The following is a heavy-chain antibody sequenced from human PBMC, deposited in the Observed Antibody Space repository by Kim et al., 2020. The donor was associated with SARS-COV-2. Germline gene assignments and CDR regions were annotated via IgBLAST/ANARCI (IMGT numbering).Heavy chain of an antibody. Sequence: GGSLRLSCAASGFTFSSYSMNWVRQAPGKGLEWVSSISSSSSYIYYADSVKGRFTISRDNAKNSLYLQMNSLRAEDTAVYYCARDSSFVVAGQYYYYGMDVWGQGTTVTVSS. CDR1: GFTFSSYS. V-gene: IGHV3-21*01. D-gene: IGHD2-15*01. J-gene: IGHJ6*02. CDR2: ISSSSSYI. CDR3: ARDSSFVVAGQYYYYGMDV.